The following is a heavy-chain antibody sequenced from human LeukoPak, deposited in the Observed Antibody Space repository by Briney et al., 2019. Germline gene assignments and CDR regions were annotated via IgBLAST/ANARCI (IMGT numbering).Heavy chain of an antibody. D-gene: IGHD6-13*01. V-gene: IGHV4-4*07. J-gene: IGHJ4*02. CDR2: MQTSGRI. CDR1: GGSISSYH. CDR3: ARGHSDSWSVFHY. Sequence: PSETLSLTCTVSGGSISSYHWSWIRQPAGGGLEWIGRMQTSGRIDYNLSLKSRLTMSVDRSKNQLSLKLSPVIAADTAVYYCARGHSDSWSVFHYWGQGTLVTISS.